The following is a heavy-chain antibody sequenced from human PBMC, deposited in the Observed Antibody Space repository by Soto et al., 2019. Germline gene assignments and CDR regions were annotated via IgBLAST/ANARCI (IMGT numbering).Heavy chain of an antibody. J-gene: IGHJ4*02. Sequence: PGGSLRLSCAASGFTFSGYAMHWVRQAPGKGLEWVAVISYDGSNKYYADSVKGRFTISRDNSKNTLYLQMNSLRAEDTAVYYCARGFTGPLDYWGQGTLVTVSS. CDR1: GFTFSGYA. D-gene: IGHD2-8*02. CDR3: ARGFTGPLDY. CDR2: ISYDGSNK. V-gene: IGHV3-30-3*01.